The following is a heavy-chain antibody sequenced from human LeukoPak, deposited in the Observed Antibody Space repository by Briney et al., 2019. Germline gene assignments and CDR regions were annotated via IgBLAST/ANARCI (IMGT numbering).Heavy chain of an antibody. Sequence: GGSLRLSCAPSGFIVTDAWMSWVRQAPGKGLEWVANIKQDGSEKYYVDSVKGRFTISRDNAKNSLYLQMNSLRAEDTAVYYCASLPPVWGSYRHFDYWGQGTLVTVSS. V-gene: IGHV3-7*01. CDR2: IKQDGSEK. D-gene: IGHD3-16*02. CDR3: ASLPPVWGSYRHFDY. CDR1: GFIVTDAW. J-gene: IGHJ4*02.